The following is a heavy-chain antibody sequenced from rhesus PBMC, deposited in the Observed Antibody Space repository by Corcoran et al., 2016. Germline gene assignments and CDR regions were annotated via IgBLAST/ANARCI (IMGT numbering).Heavy chain of an antibody. CDR2: FSYSGSST. CDR3: ASVLDY. Sequence: EVQLVETGGGLAQPGGSLRLSCPASGFSFSSFAMSWVRPAPGKGLEWVSGFSYSGSSTYYADSVKGRFTISRDNSKNTLSLQMDSLRTEDTAVYYCASVLDYWGQGVLVTVSS. V-gene: IGHV3S5*01. CDR1: GFSFSSFA. D-gene: IGHD2-2*01. J-gene: IGHJ4*01.